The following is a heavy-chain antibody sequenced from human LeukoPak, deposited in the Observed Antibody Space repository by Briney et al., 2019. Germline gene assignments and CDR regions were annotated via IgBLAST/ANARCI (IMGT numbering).Heavy chain of an antibody. CDR1: GGSISSYY. D-gene: IGHD1-7*01. Sequence: PSETLSLTCIVSGGSISSYYWSWIRQHPGKGLEWIGYIYYSGSTYYNPSLKSRVTISVDTSKNQFSLKLSSVTAADTAVYYCARSSRELTFDYWGQGTLVTVSS. CDR2: IYYSGST. J-gene: IGHJ4*02. CDR3: ARSSRELTFDY. V-gene: IGHV4-59*06.